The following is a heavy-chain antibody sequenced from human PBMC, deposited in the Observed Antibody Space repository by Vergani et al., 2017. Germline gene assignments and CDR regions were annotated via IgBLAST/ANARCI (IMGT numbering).Heavy chain of an antibody. V-gene: IGHV3-9*01. CDR1: GITFWKFG. J-gene: IGHJ6*02. D-gene: IGHD3-10*01. CDR2: ISWNSGAV. CDR3: AKDQGEYYYGSGSWYYYYGMDV. Sequence: EVDLVESGGGLAQPGGSLRLSCEASGITFWKFGMHWVRQGPGKGLEWVSGISWNSGAVDYADSVRGRFTISRDNSKNTLYLQMNSLRAEDTAVYYCAKDQGEYYYGSGSWYYYYGMDVWGQGTTVTVSS.